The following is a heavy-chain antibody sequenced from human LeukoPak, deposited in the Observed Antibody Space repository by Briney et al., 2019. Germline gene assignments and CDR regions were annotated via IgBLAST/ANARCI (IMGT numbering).Heavy chain of an antibody. V-gene: IGHV5-51*03. Sequence: GMSLKISCKGSGYSFSNYLIGWVRQMPGKGLEWMGIIYPGDSDTKYSPSFQGQVTTSADKSLSTAYLQWSSLQASDTAMYYCARALFSFGQYPFDYWGQGTLVTVSS. CDR3: ARALFSFGQYPFDY. D-gene: IGHD5-18*01. J-gene: IGHJ4*02. CDR1: GYSFSNYL. CDR2: IYPGDSDT.